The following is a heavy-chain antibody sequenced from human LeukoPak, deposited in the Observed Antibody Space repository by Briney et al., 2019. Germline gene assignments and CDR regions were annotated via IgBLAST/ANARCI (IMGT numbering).Heavy chain of an antibody. J-gene: IGHJ4*02. CDR3: ARGPHSGSFYGFDY. CDR1: GFTFSSYG. V-gene: IGHV3-33*01. D-gene: IGHD1-26*01. Sequence: GGSLRLSCAASGFTFSSYGMHWVRQAPGKGLEWVAVIWYDGSNKYYADSVKGRFTISGDISKNTMYLQMNNLRAEDTAVYYCARGPHSGSFYGFDYWGQGTLVTVSS. CDR2: IWYDGSNK.